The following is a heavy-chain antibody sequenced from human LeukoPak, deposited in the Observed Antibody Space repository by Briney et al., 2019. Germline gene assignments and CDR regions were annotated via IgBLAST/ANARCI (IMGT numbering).Heavy chain of an antibody. V-gene: IGHV3-48*01. CDR1: GFTFSSYS. D-gene: IGHD6-19*01. CDR3: ASWRVIAVAGKSDFDY. Sequence: GGSLRLSRAASGFTFSSYSMNWVRQAPGKGLEWVSYISSSSSTIYYADSVKGRFTISRDNAKNSLYLQMNSLRAEDTAVYYCASWRVIAVAGKSDFDYWGQGTLVTVSS. CDR2: ISSSSSTI. J-gene: IGHJ4*02.